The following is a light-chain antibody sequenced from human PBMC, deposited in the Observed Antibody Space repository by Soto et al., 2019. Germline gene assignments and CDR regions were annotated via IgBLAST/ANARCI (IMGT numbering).Light chain of an antibody. V-gene: IGKV3-20*01. Sequence: EIVLTQSPGTLSLSPGERATLSCRASQSVSSSYLAWYQQKPGQAPRLLIYGASSRATDIPDRFSGSGSGTDFTLTISRLEPEDFAVYYCQQYGSSPSLFGGGTKVEIK. J-gene: IGKJ4*01. CDR1: QSVSSSY. CDR3: QQYGSSPSL. CDR2: GAS.